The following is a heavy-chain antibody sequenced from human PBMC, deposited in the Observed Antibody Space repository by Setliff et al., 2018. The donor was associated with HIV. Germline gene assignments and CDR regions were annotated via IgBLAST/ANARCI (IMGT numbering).Heavy chain of an antibody. CDR3: ATRAGVDY. CDR2: INPHSGDT. Sequence: WASVKVSCKASGYTFTGYYMHWVRQAPGQGLEWMGWINPHSGDTNYAQKFQDRVTMTRDTSIATAYMELSRLKSDDTAVYYCATRAGVDYWGQGTLVTVSS. J-gene: IGHJ4*02. D-gene: IGHD3-10*01. V-gene: IGHV1-2*02. CDR1: GYTFTGYY.